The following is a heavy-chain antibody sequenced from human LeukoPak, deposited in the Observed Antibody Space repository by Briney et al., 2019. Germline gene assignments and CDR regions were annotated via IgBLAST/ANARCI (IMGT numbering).Heavy chain of an antibody. J-gene: IGHJ4*02. D-gene: IGHD5-24*01. CDR1: GSTFSNFG. Sequence: GRSLRLSCAASGSTFSNFGMHWVRQAPGKGLEWVAVISYDGKNEYYTDSVKGRFTISRDNAKNTVYLQMNSLKPEDTAVYYCAKQMAVDYFDYWGQGTLVTVSS. V-gene: IGHV3-30*18. CDR2: ISYDGKNE. CDR3: AKQMAVDYFDY.